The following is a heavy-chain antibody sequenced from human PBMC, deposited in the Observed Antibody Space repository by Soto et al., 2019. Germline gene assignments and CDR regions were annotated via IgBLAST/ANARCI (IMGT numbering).Heavy chain of an antibody. D-gene: IGHD1-26*01. J-gene: IGHJ4*02. CDR1: GGSITTRVV. CDR3: AGGRDYDY. Sequence: VQLTESGPGLLRPSGTLSLTCDVSGGSITTRVVWTWVRQFPGRGLEWIGEIAHDGHPNYNPSLSGRVTMSVDLSNSKFSLNVASVNAADTAVYFCAGGRDYDYWGQGTLVTVS. V-gene: IGHV4-4*02. CDR2: IAHDGHP.